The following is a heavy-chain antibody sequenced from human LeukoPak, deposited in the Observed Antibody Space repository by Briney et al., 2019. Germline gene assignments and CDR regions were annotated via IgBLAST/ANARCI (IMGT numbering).Heavy chain of an antibody. V-gene: IGHV6-1*01. J-gene: IGHJ4*02. D-gene: IGHD3-3*01. CDR1: GDSVSIKTAA. CDR3: ARDGGTSFDF. CDR2: TYYRSKWYN. Sequence: SQTLSLTCAISGDSVSIKTAAWHWIRQSPSRGLEWLGRTYYRSKWYNDYPISVKSRIKINPDTSKNQVSLQLNSVTPDDTGVYYCARDGGTSFDFWGQGTLVTVSS.